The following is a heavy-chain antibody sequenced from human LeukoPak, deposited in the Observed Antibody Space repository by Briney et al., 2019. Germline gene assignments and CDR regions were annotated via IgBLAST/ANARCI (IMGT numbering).Heavy chain of an antibody. Sequence: GASVKVSCKASGGTFSTFGISWVRQAPGQGLEWMGGIIPMSGTVNNAQKFQGRVTITADKSTGTAYMELSSLRSEDTAVYYCARAPVVTPRIFDYWGQGTLVTVSS. J-gene: IGHJ4*02. CDR2: IIPMSGTV. CDR1: GGTFSTFG. CDR3: ARAPVVTPRIFDY. V-gene: IGHV1-69*06. D-gene: IGHD4-23*01.